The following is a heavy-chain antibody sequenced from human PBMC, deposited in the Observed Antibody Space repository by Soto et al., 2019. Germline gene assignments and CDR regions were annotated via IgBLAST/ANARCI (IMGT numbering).Heavy chain of an antibody. V-gene: IGHV3-21*01. D-gene: IGHD3-10*01. CDR1: GFTFSSYS. CDR3: ARWHGVTMVRGVHYYFDY. J-gene: IGHJ4*02. CDR2: ISSSSSYI. Sequence: EVQLVESGGGLVKPGGSLRLSCAASGFTFSSYSMNWVRQAPGKGLEWVSSISSSSSYIYYADSVKGRFTISRDNAKNSLYLQMNSLRAEDTAVYYCARWHGVTMVRGVHYYFDYWGQGTLVTVSS.